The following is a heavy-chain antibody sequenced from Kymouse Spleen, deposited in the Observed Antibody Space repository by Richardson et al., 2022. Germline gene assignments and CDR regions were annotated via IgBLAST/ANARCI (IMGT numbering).Heavy chain of an antibody. D-gene: IGHD3-3*01. CDR1: GGSISSYY. V-gene: IGHV4-59*01. CDR2: IYYSGST. CDR3: ARDRGFLEWLLFDY. J-gene: IGHJ4*02. Sequence: QVQLQESGPGLVKPSETLSLTCTVSGGSISSYYWSWIRQPPGKGLEWIGYIYYSGSTNYNPSLKSRVTISVDTSKNQFSLKLSSVTAADTAVYYCARDRGFLEWLLFDYWGQGTLVTVSS.